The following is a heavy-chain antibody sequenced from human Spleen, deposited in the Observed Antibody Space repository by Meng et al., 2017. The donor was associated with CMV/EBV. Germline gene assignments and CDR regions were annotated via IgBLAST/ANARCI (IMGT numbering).Heavy chain of an antibody. J-gene: IGHJ4*02. V-gene: IGHV4-34*01. D-gene: IGHD6-19*01. CDR1: GGAFSPYD. CDR2: INHGGST. CDR3: ARDSSGWYDGYFDS. Sequence: VYGGAFSPYDWSWIRQSPGKGLEWIGKINHGGSTFYNPSLKSRVTISLDMSKSQFSLGLTSVTAADTAVYYCARDSSGWYDGYFDSWGQGTLVTVSS.